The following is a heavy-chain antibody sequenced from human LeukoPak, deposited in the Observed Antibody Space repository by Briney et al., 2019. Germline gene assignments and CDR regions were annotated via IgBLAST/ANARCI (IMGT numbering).Heavy chain of an antibody. D-gene: IGHD3-9*01. CDR3: ARWDNDWEFDY. Sequence: PGGSLRLSCAASGFTFSSSWMTWVRQASGKGPEWVAHIKEDGTEEYYVDSVKGRFTISRDNAKNSLYLQMNSLRAEDTAVCYCARWDNDWEFDYWGQGTLVSVPS. J-gene: IGHJ4*02. CDR2: IKEDGTEE. V-gene: IGHV3-7*05. CDR1: GFTFSSSW.